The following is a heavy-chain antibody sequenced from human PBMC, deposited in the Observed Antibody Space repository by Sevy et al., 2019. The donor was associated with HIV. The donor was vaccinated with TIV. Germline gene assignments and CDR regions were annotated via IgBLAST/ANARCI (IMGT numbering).Heavy chain of an antibody. Sequence: GGSLRLSCAASGFTFNSHDMTWVRQAPGKGLEWVSVIGGSGDFTSYADSVKGRFTISRDNSKNTLFLQMNGLRAEDTAVYYWARFDVSFYDFWSGSNYYYGLGVWGQGTTVTVSS. J-gene: IGHJ6*02. CDR2: IGGSGDFT. D-gene: IGHD3-3*01. CDR1: GFTFNSHD. CDR3: ARFDVSFYDFWSGSNYYYGLGV. V-gene: IGHV3-23*01.